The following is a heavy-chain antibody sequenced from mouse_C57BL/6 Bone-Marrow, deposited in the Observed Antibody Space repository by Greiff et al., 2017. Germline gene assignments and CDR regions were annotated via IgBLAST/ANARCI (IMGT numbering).Heavy chain of an antibody. CDR2: INPGSGGT. Sequence: QVQLQQSGAELVRPGTSVKVSCKASGYALTNYLIEWVKQRPGQGLEWIGVINPGSGGTNYNEKFKGKATLTADKSSSTAYMQLSSLTSEDSAVYFCAREVYYDYDDDAMDYWGQGTSVTVSS. V-gene: IGHV1-54*01. CDR3: AREVYYDYDDDAMDY. D-gene: IGHD2-4*01. J-gene: IGHJ4*01. CDR1: GYALTNYL.